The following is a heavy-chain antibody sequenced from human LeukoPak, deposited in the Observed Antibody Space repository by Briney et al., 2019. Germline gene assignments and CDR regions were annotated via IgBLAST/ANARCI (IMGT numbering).Heavy chain of an antibody. D-gene: IGHD3-16*02. V-gene: IGHV3-30-3*01. J-gene: IGHJ4*02. CDR3: ARDPGLRLGELSLAFDY. Sequence: GGSLRLSCAASGFTFSSYAMHWVRQAPGKGLEWVVVISYDGSNKYYADSVKGRFTISRDNSKNTLYLQMNSLRAEDTAVYYCARDPGLRLGELSLAFDYWGQGTLVTVSS. CDR2: ISYDGSNK. CDR1: GFTFSSYA.